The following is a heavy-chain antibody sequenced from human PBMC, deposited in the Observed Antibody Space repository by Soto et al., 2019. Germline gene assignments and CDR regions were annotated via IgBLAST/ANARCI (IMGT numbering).Heavy chain of an antibody. CDR1: GYTLSTYD. V-gene: IGHV1-8*01. CDR3: ATGSQTLDY. CDR2: MDSYTGNT. Sequence: QAQLVQSGAEVKKPGASVKVSCKASGYTLSTYDINWVRQAAGRGLEWMGWMDSYTGNTGYAQEFQGSLIMTRDTSINAAHMELSSLQSGDTAVYFCATGSQTLDYWGQGTLVTVSS. J-gene: IGHJ4*02.